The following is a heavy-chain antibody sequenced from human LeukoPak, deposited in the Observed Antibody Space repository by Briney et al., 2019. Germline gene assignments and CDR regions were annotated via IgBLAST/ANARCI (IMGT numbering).Heavy chain of an antibody. CDR1: GFIFSRYD. V-gene: IGHV3-13*01. D-gene: IGHD6-19*01. CDR3: VRDSSGFDY. J-gene: IGHJ4*02. Sequence: GGSLRLSCAASGFIFSRYDMHWVRQATGKGLEWVSAIDTAGDTYYPGSVKGRFTISRENAKNSLYLQMNSLRAGDTAVYYCVRDSSGFDYWGQGTLVTVSS. CDR2: IDTAGDT.